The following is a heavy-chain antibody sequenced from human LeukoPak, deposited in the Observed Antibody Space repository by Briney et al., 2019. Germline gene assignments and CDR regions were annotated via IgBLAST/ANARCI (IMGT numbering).Heavy chain of an antibody. CDR2: IYSGGST. CDR3: ARVGVGYGDAFDI. D-gene: IGHD5-18*01. J-gene: IGHJ3*02. CDR1: GFTVSSNY. Sequence: GGSLRLSCAASGFTVSSNYMSWVRRAPGKGLEWVSVIYSGGSTYYADSVKGRFTISRDNSKNTLYLQMNSLRAEDTAVYYCARVGVGYGDAFDIWGQGTMVTVSS. V-gene: IGHV3-53*01.